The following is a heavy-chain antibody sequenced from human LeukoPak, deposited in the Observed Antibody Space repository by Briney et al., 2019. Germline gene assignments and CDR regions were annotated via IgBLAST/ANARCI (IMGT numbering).Heavy chain of an antibody. CDR1: GFTFSSYG. J-gene: IGHJ6*03. Sequence: GGPLRLSCAASGFTFSSYGMHWVRQAPGKGLEWVAFIRYDGSNKYYADSVKGRFTISRDNSKNTLYLQMNSLRAEDTAVYYCAKAQYSSSSGWDYYYYMDVWGKGTTVTVSS. CDR3: AKAQYSSSSGWDYYYYMDV. CDR2: IRYDGSNK. V-gene: IGHV3-30*02. D-gene: IGHD6-13*01.